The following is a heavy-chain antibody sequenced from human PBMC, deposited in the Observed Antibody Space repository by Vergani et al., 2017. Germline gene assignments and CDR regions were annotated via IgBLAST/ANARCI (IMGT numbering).Heavy chain of an antibody. V-gene: IGHV4-4*07. D-gene: IGHD6-6*01. CDR3: GREYSSSVGFLAY. Sequence: QVQLQESGPGLVKPSETLSLTRIVSGGSLSPYYWSWIRQPAGKGLEWIGRIYTSESTNYNPSLKSGVTMSVDTSKNQFSLKRSSVTAADTAVYYRGREYSSSVGFLAYWGQGTLVTVSS. J-gene: IGHJ4*02. CDR2: IYTSEST. CDR1: GGSLSPYY.